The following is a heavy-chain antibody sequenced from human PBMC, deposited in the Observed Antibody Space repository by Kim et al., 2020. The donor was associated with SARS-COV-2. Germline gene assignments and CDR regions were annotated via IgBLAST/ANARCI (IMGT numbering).Heavy chain of an antibody. CDR3: ARDERSGWLYYYYYGMDV. Sequence: ASVKVSCKASGYTFTGYYMHWVRQAPGQGLEWMGWINPNSGGTNYAQKFQGRVTMTRDTSISTAYMELSRLRSDDTAVYYCARDERSGWLYYYYYGMDVWGQGTTVTVSS. V-gene: IGHV1-2*02. D-gene: IGHD6-19*01. CDR2: INPNSGGT. CDR1: GYTFTGYY. J-gene: IGHJ6*02.